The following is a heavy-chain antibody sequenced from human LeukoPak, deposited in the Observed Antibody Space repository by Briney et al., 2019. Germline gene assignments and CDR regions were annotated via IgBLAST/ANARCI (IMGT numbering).Heavy chain of an antibody. CDR3: ARAGRGYDYLDY. Sequence: GASVKASCKASGYTFTSYDISWVRQAPGQGLEWRGGISAYNGYTNYAEKVQGRVTMTTDTSTSTAYMELRSLRSDDTAVYYCARAGRGYDYLDYWGKGTLVTVSS. V-gene: IGHV1-18*01. CDR1: GYTFTSYD. J-gene: IGHJ4*02. D-gene: IGHD5-18*01. CDR2: ISAYNGYT.